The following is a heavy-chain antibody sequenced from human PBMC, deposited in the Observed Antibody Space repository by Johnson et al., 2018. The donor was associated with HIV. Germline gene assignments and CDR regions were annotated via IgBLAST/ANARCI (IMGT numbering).Heavy chain of an antibody. D-gene: IGHD2-8*02. V-gene: IGHV3-30*03. Sequence: QMQLVESGGGLVQSGGSLRLSCAASGFTFSSYGMHWVRQAPAKGLEWVAFISYDGSDKYYADSVKGRLTISRDSSRNTLYLEMNSLRAEDTAVYYCAREGGVHCTGGVCERSTDAFDFWGQGTMVTVSS. CDR3: AREGGVHCTGGVCERSTDAFDF. CDR2: ISYDGSDK. CDR1: GFTFSSYG. J-gene: IGHJ3*01.